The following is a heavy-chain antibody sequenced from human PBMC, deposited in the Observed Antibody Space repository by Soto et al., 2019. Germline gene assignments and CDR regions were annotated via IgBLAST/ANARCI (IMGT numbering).Heavy chain of an antibody. D-gene: IGHD6-13*01. CDR1: GITFSGYE. Sequence: EVQLVESGGGLAQPGGSLRLSCAASGITFSGYEMNWVRQAPGKGLEWVSYIDSSGNTIDYADSVKGRFTISRDNAKNSLYLQMNSLRAEDTAIYYCARDGPAADFDHWGQGTHVTVYS. CDR2: IDSSGNTI. J-gene: IGHJ4*02. CDR3: ARDGPAADFDH. V-gene: IGHV3-48*03.